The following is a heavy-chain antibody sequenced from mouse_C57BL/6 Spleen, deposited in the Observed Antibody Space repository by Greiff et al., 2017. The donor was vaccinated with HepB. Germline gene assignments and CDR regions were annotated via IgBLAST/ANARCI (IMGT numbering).Heavy chain of an antibody. J-gene: IGHJ4*01. V-gene: IGHV2-6-1*01. CDR1: GFSLTSYG. CDR3: ARHWGLLTSYAMDY. D-gene: IGHD2-3*01. Sequence: VHLVESGPGLVAPSQSLSITCTVSGFSLTSYGVHWVRQPPGKGLEWLVVIWSDGSTTYNSALKSRLSISKDNTKSQVFLKMNSLQTDDTDMYYCARHWGLLTSYAMDYWGQGTTVTVSS. CDR2: IWSDGST.